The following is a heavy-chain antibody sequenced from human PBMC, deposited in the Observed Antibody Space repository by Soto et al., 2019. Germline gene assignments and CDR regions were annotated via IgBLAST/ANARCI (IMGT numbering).Heavy chain of an antibody. J-gene: IGHJ4*02. CDR3: ARVYGGYLDY. D-gene: IGHD2-15*01. V-gene: IGHV4-39*07. CDR2: FFIGGNT. CDR1: GGPISSSTYD. Sequence: PSETLSLTCTVSGGPISSSTYDWCWMRQPPGKGLEWIASFFIGGNTYYNPSLKSRVTISVDTSKNQSSLKLSSVTAADTAVYYCARVYGGYLDYWGQGTLVTVS.